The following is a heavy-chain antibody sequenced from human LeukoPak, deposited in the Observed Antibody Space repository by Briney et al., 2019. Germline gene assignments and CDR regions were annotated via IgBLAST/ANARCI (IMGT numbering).Heavy chain of an antibody. CDR2: IYYSGST. Sequence: PSETLSLTCTVSGGSISSYYWSWIRQPPGKGLEWIGYIYYSGSTYYNPSLKSRVTISVDTSKNQFSLKLSSVTAADTAVYYCARDSRMGDGMDVWGQGTTVTVSS. D-gene: IGHD1-26*01. V-gene: IGHV4-59*12. J-gene: IGHJ6*02. CDR3: ARDSRMGDGMDV. CDR1: GGSISSYY.